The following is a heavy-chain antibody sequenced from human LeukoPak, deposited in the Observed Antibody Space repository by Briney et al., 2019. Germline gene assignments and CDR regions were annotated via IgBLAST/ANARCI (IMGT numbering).Heavy chain of an antibody. J-gene: IGHJ6*03. CDR3: ARHRRPLVQGVIYYYYYMDV. CDR2: IFHSGST. D-gene: IGHD3-10*01. CDR1: GGSIDDDTYY. V-gene: IGHV4-39*01. Sequence: PSETLSLTCTVSGGSIDDDTYYWGWIRQPPGKGLEWIGAIFHSGSTYYNPSLESRVSISADTSGKQFSLRLHSVTAADTAVYFCARHRRPLVQGVIYYYYYMDVWGKGTTVTVSS.